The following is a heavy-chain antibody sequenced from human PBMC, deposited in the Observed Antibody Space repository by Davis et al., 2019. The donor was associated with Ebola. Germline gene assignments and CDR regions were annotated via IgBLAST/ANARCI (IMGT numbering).Heavy chain of an antibody. CDR2: ISSSSSTI. D-gene: IGHD3-10*01. CDR1: GFTFSSYG. CDR3: ARGPYYYYGMDV. V-gene: IGHV3-48*02. J-gene: IGHJ6*02. Sequence: GGSLRLSCAASGFTFSSYGMNWVRQAPGKGLEWVSCISSSSSTIYYADSVKGRFTISRDNAKNSLYLQMNSLRDEDTAVYYCARGPYYYYGMDVWGQGTTVTVSS.